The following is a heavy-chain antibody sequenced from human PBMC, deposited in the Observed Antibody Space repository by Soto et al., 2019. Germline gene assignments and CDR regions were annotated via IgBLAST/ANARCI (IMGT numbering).Heavy chain of an antibody. CDR3: ARDSSTIFGVGGFDY. J-gene: IGHJ4*02. CDR2: IYYSGST. CDR1: GGSISSYY. V-gene: IGHV4-59*01. Sequence: LSLTCTVSGGSISSYYWSWIRQPPGKGLEWIGYIYYSGSTNYNPSLKSRVTISVDTSKNQFSLKLSSVTAADTAVYYCARDSSTIFGVGGFDYWGQGTLVTVSS. D-gene: IGHD3-3*01.